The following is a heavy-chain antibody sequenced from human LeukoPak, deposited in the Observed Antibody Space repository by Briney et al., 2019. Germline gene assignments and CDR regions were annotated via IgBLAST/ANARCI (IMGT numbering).Heavy chain of an antibody. J-gene: IGHJ2*01. CDR1: GITFSSYG. Sequence: GRSLRLSCGASGITFSSYGMHWVRQAPGKGLEWVASISYDGSNKYYADSVKGRFTISRDNSKNTLFLQMNSLRAEDTAVYYCAKVWAHDGSGNPYWHFDLWGRGTLVTVSS. V-gene: IGHV3-30*18. CDR3: AKVWAHDGSGNPYWHFDL. CDR2: ISYDGSNK. D-gene: IGHD3-10*01.